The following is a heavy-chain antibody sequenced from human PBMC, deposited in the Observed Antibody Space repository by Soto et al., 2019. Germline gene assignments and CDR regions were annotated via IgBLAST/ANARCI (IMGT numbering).Heavy chain of an antibody. Sequence: SETLSLTCAVYGGSFSGYYWSWIRQPPGKGLEWIGEINHSGSTNYNPSLKSRVTISVDTSKNQFSLKLSSVTAADTAVYYCARGFRGDYVWGGYRYYLYWGQGTLVTVSS. CDR3: ARGFRGDYVWGGYRYYLY. CDR2: INHSGST. D-gene: IGHD3-16*02. J-gene: IGHJ4*02. V-gene: IGHV4-34*01. CDR1: GGSFSGYY.